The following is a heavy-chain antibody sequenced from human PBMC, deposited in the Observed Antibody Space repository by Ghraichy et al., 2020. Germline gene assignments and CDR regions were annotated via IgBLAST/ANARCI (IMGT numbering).Heavy chain of an antibody. D-gene: IGHD2-15*01. Sequence: GGSLRLSCAASGFTFSSYAMSWVRQAPGKGLEWVSTVNGVSGDTYYADSVKGRFTISRDNSKNTLYLQMNSLRAEDTAVYYCAKGVVVVAATGAMDVWGQGTTVTVSS. CDR2: VNGVSGDT. CDR1: GFTFSSYA. CDR3: AKGVVVVAATGAMDV. V-gene: IGHV3-23*01. J-gene: IGHJ6*02.